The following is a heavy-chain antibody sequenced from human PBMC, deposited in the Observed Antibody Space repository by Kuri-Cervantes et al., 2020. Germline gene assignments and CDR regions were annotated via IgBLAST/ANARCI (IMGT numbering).Heavy chain of an antibody. V-gene: IGHV1-2*04. Sequence: ASVKVSCKASEYTFTNYHLHWVRQAPGQGLEWMGWINPNSGGTNYAQKFQGWVTMTRDTSISTAYMELSRLRSDDTAVYYCARTRAVALFIPDYWGQGTLVTVSS. J-gene: IGHJ4*02. CDR2: INPNSGGT. D-gene: IGHD6-19*01. CDR3: ARTRAVALFIPDY. CDR1: EYTFTNYH.